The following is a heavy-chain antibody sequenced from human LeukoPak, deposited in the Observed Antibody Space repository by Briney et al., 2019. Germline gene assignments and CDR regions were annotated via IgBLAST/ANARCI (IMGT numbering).Heavy chain of an antibody. CDR3: AKRGVVIRVILVGFHKEAYYFDS. D-gene: IGHD3-22*01. Sequence: GGSLRLSCRVSGITLSNYGMSLVRQAPGKGLEWVAGISGSGGSTKYADSVKGRFTISRDNPKNTLYLQMTSLRAENTAVYFCAKRGVVIRVILVGFHKEAYYFDSWGQGALVTVSS. V-gene: IGHV3-23*01. J-gene: IGHJ4*02. CDR2: ISGSGGST. CDR1: GITLSNYG.